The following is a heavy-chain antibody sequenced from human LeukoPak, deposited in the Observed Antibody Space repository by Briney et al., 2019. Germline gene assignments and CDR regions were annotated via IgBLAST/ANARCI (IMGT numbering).Heavy chain of an antibody. CDR3: AREGVYYGSGSYGIDRFDY. CDR1: GYTFTTYG. CDR2: INTNTGNP. V-gene: IGHV7-4-1*02. J-gene: IGHJ4*02. Sequence: ASVKVSCKASGYTFTTYGMNWVRQAPGQGLEWMGWINTNTGNPTYVQGFTGRFVFSLDTPVSTAYLQISSLKAEDTAVYYCAREGVYYGSGSYGIDRFDYWGQGTLVTVSS. D-gene: IGHD3-10*01.